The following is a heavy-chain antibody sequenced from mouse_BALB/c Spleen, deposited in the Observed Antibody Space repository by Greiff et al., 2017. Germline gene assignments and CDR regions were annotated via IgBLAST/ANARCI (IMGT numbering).Heavy chain of an antibody. CDR3: ARGPNYYAMDY. CDR1: GFNIKDTY. J-gene: IGHJ4*01. Sequence: EVQLQQSGAELVKPGASVKLSCTASGFNIKDTYMHWVKQRPEQGLEWIGRIDPANGNTKYDPKFQGKATITADTSSNTAYLQLSSLTSEDTAVYYCARGPNYYAMDYWGQGNSVTVSS. CDR2: IDPANGNT. V-gene: IGHV14-3*02.